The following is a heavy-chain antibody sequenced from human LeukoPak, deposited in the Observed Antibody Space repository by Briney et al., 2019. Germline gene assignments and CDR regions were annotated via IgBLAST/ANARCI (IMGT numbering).Heavy chain of an antibody. D-gene: IGHD6-13*01. CDR1: GFTFSSYA. V-gene: IGHV3-30-3*01. J-gene: IGHJ4*02. CDR2: ISYDGSNK. Sequence: PGGSLRLSCAASGFTFSSYAMHWVRQAPGKGLEWVAVISYDGSNKYYADSVKGRFTISRDNSKNTLYLQMNSLRAEDTAVYYCARAPSAADSVYYFDYWGQGTLVTVSS. CDR3: ARAPSAADSVYYFDY.